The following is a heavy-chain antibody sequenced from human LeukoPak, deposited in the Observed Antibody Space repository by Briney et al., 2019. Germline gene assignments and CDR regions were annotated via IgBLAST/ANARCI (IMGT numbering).Heavy chain of an antibody. CDR2: ISYDGSKK. Sequence: GGSLRLSCAASGFTFSSYGMHWVRQAPGKGLEWVAVISYDGSKKYYADTVKGRLTISRDNSKNTLYLQINSLGAEDTAVYYCARDSSTVTTWSDYWGQGSLVTVSS. J-gene: IGHJ4*02. D-gene: IGHD4-17*01. V-gene: IGHV3-30*03. CDR1: GFTFSSYG. CDR3: ARDSSTVTTWSDY.